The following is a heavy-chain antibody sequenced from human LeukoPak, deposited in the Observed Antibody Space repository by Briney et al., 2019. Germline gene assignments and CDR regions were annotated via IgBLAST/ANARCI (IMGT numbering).Heavy chain of an antibody. CDR1: GGSISSGGYS. D-gene: IGHD4-23*01. V-gene: IGHV4-30-4*07. Sequence: SQTLSLTCAVSGGSISSGGYSWSWIRQVPGKGLEWIGYIYYRGSSNYNPSLMRRVTISVDTSKNQFSLKLRSVTAADTAVYYCARNFGGNYEMENRFDPWGQGTLVTVSS. CDR2: IYYRGSS. CDR3: ARNFGGNYEMENRFDP. J-gene: IGHJ5*02.